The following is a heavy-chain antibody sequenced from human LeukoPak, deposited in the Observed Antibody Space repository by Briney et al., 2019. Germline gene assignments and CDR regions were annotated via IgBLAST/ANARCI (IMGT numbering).Heavy chain of an antibody. CDR2: ISGSGGST. J-gene: IGHJ6*02. D-gene: IGHD3-22*01. CDR3: AKSHYYDSSGYTYYYYGMDV. CDR1: GFTFSSYA. V-gene: IGHV3-23*01. Sequence: PGGSLRLSCAASGFTFSSYAMSWVRQAPGKGLEWVAAISGSGGSTYYADSVKGRFTISSDNSKNTLYLKINSLSAEDTAVYSCAKSHYYDSSGYTYYYYGMDVWGQGTTVTVSS.